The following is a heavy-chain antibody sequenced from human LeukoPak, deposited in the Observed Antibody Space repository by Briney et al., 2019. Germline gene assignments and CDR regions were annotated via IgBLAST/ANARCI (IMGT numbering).Heavy chain of an antibody. V-gene: IGHV3-69-1*01. CDR3: AKVAVVLNYFDY. CDR1: GFTFSDYY. Sequence: GGSLRLSCAASGFTFSDYYMNWVRQAPGKGLEWVSSISSSSTIYYADSVKGRFTISRDNAENSLYLQMNSLRAEDTAVYYCAKVAVVLNYFDYWGQGTLVTVSS. J-gene: IGHJ4*02. CDR2: ISSSSTI. D-gene: IGHD6-19*01.